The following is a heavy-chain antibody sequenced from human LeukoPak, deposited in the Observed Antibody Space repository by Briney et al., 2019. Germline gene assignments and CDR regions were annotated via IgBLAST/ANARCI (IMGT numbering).Heavy chain of an antibody. J-gene: IGHJ4*02. CDR3: ARHHPAPETYYFDF. Sequence: SETLSLTCTVSGDSINGYYWSWIRQPPGRGLEWIGFIYNSGNPNYDPSTSYSPSLRGRVTISLDTSKNQFSLNLSAVSAADAAVYFCARHHPAPETYYFDFWGQGSLVAVSS. CDR2: IYNSGNP. V-gene: IGHV4-59*08. CDR1: GDSINGYY.